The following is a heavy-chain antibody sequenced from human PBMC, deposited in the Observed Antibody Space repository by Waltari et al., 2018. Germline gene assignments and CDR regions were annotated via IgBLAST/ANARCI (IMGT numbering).Heavy chain of an antibody. V-gene: IGHV1-3*01. Sequence: QVQLVQSGAEVKKPGASVKVSCKASGYTFTSYAMHWVRQAPGQRPEWMGWINAGNGNTKYSQKFQGRVTITRDTSASTAYMELSSLRSEDTAVYYCARKKQWGREGTNSFDYWGQGTLVTVSS. J-gene: IGHJ4*02. CDR3: ARKKQWGREGTNSFDY. CDR1: GYTFTSYA. CDR2: INAGNGNT. D-gene: IGHD6-19*01.